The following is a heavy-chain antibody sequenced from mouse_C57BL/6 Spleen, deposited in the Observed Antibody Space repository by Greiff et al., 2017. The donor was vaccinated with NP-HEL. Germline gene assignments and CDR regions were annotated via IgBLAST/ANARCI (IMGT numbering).Heavy chain of an antibody. CDR1: GFSLTSYG. CDR3: ARHRDYGSRDYAMDY. V-gene: IGHV2-6-1*01. D-gene: IGHD1-1*01. J-gene: IGHJ4*01. Sequence: QVQLQQSGPGLVAPSQSLSITCTVSGFSLTSYGVHWVRQPPGKGLEWLVVIWSDGSTTYNSALKSRLSISKDNSKSQVFLKMNSLQTDDTAMYYCARHRDYGSRDYAMDYWGQGTSVTVSS. CDR2: IWSDGST.